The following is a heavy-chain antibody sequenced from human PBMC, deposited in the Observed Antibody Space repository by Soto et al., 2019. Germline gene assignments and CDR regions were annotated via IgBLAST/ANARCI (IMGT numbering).Heavy chain of an antibody. CDR2: ISGSVGTT. V-gene: IGHV3-23*01. CDR1: GFTFRSYA. J-gene: IGHJ4*01. D-gene: IGHD6-6*01. Sequence: EVQLLESGGDLVQPGGSLRLSCAASGFTFRSYAMSWVRQAPGKGLEWVSGISGSVGTTYYEDSVKGRFTISRDNSKNTLYLQKNSLRPYDTSVYYCAKDLTPDRPYSFDYWGHGTLVTVSS. CDR3: AKDLTPDRPYSFDY.